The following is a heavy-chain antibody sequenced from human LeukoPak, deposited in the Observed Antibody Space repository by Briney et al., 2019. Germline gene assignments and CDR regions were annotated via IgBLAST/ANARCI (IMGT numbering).Heavy chain of an antibody. Sequence: SQTLSLTCTVSGYAITSGGFSWNWIRQPPGKGLEWIGCIYDRGPAYYNPSLKSRFTISVDRPKNQFFLNVTSLTAADTAVYYCARSRQASGLFNSWGQGTLVVVSS. V-gene: IGHV4-30-2*01. CDR1: GYAITSGGFS. CDR3: ARSRQASGLFNS. D-gene: IGHD3-10*01. J-gene: IGHJ5*01. CDR2: IYDRGPA.